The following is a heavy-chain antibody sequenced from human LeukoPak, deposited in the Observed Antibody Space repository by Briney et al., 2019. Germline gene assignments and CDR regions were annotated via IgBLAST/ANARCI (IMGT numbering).Heavy chain of an antibody. D-gene: IGHD3-3*01. V-gene: IGHV4-4*09. CDR3: ARQKYRTIFGVVIPLGWFDP. J-gene: IGHJ5*02. Sequence: SETLSLTCTVSGGSISSYYWSWIRQPPGKGLEWIGYIYTSGSTNYNPSLKSRVTISVDTSKDQFSLKLSSVTAADTAVYYCARQKYRTIFGVVIPLGWFDPWGQGTLVTVSS. CDR1: GGSISSYY. CDR2: IYTSGST.